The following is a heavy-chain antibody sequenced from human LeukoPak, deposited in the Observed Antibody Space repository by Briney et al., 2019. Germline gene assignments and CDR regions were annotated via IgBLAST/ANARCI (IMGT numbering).Heavy chain of an antibody. CDR1: GFTFSRHP. CDR2: INERGDIT. D-gene: IGHD3-9*01. CDR3: ARGDDISPGRVLEY. Sequence: GGSLRLSCVASGFTFSRHPMSWVRQAPGNGLELVSAINERGDITKYADSVRRRFTISRDSSKNTLYLQMNSLRAEEPAVNSCARGDDISPGRVLEYWGRGTLVTVSS. V-gene: IGHV3-23*01. J-gene: IGHJ4*02.